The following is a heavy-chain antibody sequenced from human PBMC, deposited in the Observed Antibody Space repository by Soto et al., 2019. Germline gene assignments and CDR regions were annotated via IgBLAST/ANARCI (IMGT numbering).Heavy chain of an antibody. CDR1: GFTVSSNY. D-gene: IGHD5-18*01. CDR3: ARLYSYGYSYYYYYMDV. Sequence: GGSLRLSCAASGFTVSSNYMSWVRQAPGKGLEWVSVIYSGGSTYYADSVKGRFTISRHNSKNTLYLQMNSLRAEDTAVYYCARLYSYGYSYYYYYMDVCGKGTTVTVSS. V-gene: IGHV3-53*04. CDR2: IYSGGST. J-gene: IGHJ6*03.